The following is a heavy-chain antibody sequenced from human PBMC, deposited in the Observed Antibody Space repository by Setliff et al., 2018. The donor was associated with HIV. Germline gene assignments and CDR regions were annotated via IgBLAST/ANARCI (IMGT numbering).Heavy chain of an antibody. D-gene: IGHD3-3*01. J-gene: IGHJ6*02. CDR3: ARAPTLFGVEYYYYFGMDV. CDR1: GNTFTGYY. V-gene: IGHV1-2*02. Sequence: ASVKVSCKASGNTFTGYYMHWVRQAPGQGLEWMGWINPQSGDTNYAQKFQDRVTMTRDTSVNIAYMQLSRLRSDDTAVYYCARAPTLFGVEYYYYFGMDVWGQGTTVTVSS. CDR2: INPQSGDT.